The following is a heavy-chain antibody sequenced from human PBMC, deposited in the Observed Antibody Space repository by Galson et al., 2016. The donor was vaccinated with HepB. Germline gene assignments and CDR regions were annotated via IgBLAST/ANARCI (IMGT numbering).Heavy chain of an antibody. CDR2: ISGDGGST. Sequence: SLRLSCAASGFTFGRYAMSWVRQAPGKGLEWVSAISGDGGSTYYAGSVQGRFTSSSVRSTNTMYLQMNSLRTDDTAVYYCARFTQEWLDRVYYFDYWGQGTLVTVSS. CDR3: ARFTQEWLDRVYYFDY. J-gene: IGHJ4*02. V-gene: IGHV3-23*01. D-gene: IGHD6-19*01. CDR1: GFTFGRYA.